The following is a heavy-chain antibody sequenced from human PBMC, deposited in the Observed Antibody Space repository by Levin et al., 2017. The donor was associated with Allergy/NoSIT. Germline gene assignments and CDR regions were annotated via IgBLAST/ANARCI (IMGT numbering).Heavy chain of an antibody. CDR2: ISGSGDFI. D-gene: IGHD6-13*01. CDR1: EFTFSNYQ. CDR3: ARRIATSGTFAFDI. Sequence: GGSLILSCAGSEFTFSNYQINWVRQAPGKGLEWVSFISGSGDFISHAASVKGRFTTSRDNPKNSVHLQMDSLRVEDTAVYYCARRIATSGTFAFDIWGQGTMLIVSS. J-gene: IGHJ3*02. V-gene: IGHV3-21*01.